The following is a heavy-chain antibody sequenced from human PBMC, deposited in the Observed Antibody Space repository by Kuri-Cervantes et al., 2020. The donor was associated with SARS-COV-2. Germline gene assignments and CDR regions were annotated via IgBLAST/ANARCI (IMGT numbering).Heavy chain of an antibody. D-gene: IGHD2-8*01. CDR3: ARDRSGRTNASLRLDYFDY. Sequence: GGSLRLSCAASGFTFSSYGMHWVRQAPGKGLEWVAVISYDGSNKYYADSVKGRFTISRDNSKNTLYLQMNSLRAEDTAVYYCARDRSGRTNASLRLDYFDYWGQGTLVTVSS. V-gene: IGHV3-30*03. CDR1: GFTFSSYG. CDR2: ISYDGSNK. J-gene: IGHJ4*02.